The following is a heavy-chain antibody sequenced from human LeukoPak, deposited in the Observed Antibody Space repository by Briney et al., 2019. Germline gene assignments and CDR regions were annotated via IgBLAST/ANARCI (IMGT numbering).Heavy chain of an antibody. CDR1: GYSISSGYY. V-gene: IGHV4-38-2*02. Sequence: SETLSLTCTVSGYSISSGYYWGWIRQPPGKGLEWIGSIYHSGSTYYNPSLKSRLTISVDTSRNQFSLKLSSVTAADTAVYYCAGCLIGGNPIKSWGQGTLVTVSS. J-gene: IGHJ4*02. D-gene: IGHD4-23*01. CDR3: AGCLIGGNPIKS. CDR2: IYHSGST.